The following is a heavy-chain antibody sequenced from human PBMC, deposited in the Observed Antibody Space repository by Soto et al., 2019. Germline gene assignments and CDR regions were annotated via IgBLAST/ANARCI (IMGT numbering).Heavy chain of an antibody. Sequence: QVQLVQSGAEVENPGASVKVSCKASGYTFSNFGINWVREAPGQGLEWMGWITPYNGNANYAQKYQDRLTVTTDTSTNTAYLELRSLRSDDTPVYFCARVRMYSGAYHDYWGQGTLVTVSS. CDR2: ITPYNGNA. CDR1: GYTFSNFG. V-gene: IGHV1-18*04. CDR3: ARVRMYSGAYHDY. D-gene: IGHD1-26*01. J-gene: IGHJ4*02.